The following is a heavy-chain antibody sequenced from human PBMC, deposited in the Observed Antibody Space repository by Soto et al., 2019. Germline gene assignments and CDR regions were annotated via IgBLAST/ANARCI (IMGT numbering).Heavy chain of an antibody. CDR3: AKDKPEDDSSGYYYVVAFDI. D-gene: IGHD3-22*01. Sequence: EVQLLESGGGLVQPGGSLRLSCAASGFTFSSYAMSWVRQAPGKGLEWVSAISGSGGSTYYADSVKGRFTISRDNSKNTLYLQMNSLRAEDTAVYYCAKDKPEDDSSGYYYVVAFDIWGQGTMVTVSS. CDR2: ISGSGGST. CDR1: GFTFSSYA. J-gene: IGHJ3*02. V-gene: IGHV3-23*01.